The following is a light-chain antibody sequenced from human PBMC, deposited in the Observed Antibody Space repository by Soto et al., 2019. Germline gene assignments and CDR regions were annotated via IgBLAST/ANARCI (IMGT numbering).Light chain of an antibody. J-gene: IGLJ2*01. Sequence: QSALTQPASVSGSPGQSITISCTGTSSDVGGYNYVSWYQQHPGKFPKLIIYDVSNRPSGVSNRFSGSKSGNTASLTISGLQADDEADYYCSSYTSSSTLVFGGGTKLTVL. CDR2: DVS. V-gene: IGLV2-14*01. CDR3: SSYTSSSTLV. CDR1: SSDVGGYNY.